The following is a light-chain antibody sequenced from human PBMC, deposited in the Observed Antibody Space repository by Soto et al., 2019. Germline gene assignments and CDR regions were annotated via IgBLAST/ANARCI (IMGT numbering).Light chain of an antibody. Sequence: EIVLTQSPATLSLSPGERATLYCRASQSVSNYLAWYQHKPGQGPRLLIYDASNRATGIPARFSGSGSGTDFTLTISSLEPEDFAVYYCQQRSNWPTITFGQGTRLEIK. V-gene: IGKV3-11*01. CDR2: DAS. J-gene: IGKJ5*01. CDR1: QSVSNY. CDR3: QQRSNWPTIT.